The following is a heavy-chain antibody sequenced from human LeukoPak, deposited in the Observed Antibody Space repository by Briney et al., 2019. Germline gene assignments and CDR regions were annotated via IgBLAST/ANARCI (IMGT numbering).Heavy chain of an antibody. CDR2: IYHSGST. D-gene: IGHD3-10*01. J-gene: IGHJ4*02. V-gene: IGHV4-38-2*02. CDR1: GYSISSGYY. Sequence: SETLSLTCTVSGYSISSGYYWGWIRQPPGKGLEWIGSIYHSGSTYYNPSLKSRVTISVDTSKNQFSLKLSSETAADTAVYYCARVRITMVRGAPAYFDYWGQGTLVTVSS. CDR3: ARVRITMVRGAPAYFDY.